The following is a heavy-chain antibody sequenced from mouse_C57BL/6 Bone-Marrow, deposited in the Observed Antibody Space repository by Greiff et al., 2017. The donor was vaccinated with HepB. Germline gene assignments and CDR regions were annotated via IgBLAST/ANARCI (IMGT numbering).Heavy chain of an antibody. V-gene: IGHV1-75*01. CDR3: ARSRRQIYYGYDGLFAY. Sequence: QVQLQQSGPELVKPGASVKISCKASGYTFTDYYINWVKQRPGQGLEWIGWIFPGSGSTYYNEKFKGKATLTVDKSSSTAYMLLSSLTSEDSAVYFCARSRRQIYYGYDGLFAYWGQGTLVTVSA. D-gene: IGHD2-2*01. CDR2: IFPGSGST. CDR1: GYTFTDYY. J-gene: IGHJ3*01.